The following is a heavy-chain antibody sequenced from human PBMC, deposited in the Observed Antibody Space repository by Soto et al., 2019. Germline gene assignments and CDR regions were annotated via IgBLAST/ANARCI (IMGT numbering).Heavy chain of an antibody. Sequence: PSETLSLTCNFSGDSISTYYWSWIRQPPGKGLEWIGYIYYTGSTNYNPSLKSRVTISVDTSTNQFSLRLSSVTAADTAVYYCARWLRLGYYFDYWVQGTLVTVSS. CDR3: ARWLRLGYYFDY. J-gene: IGHJ4*02. D-gene: IGHD5-12*01. CDR2: IYYTGST. CDR1: GDSISTYY. V-gene: IGHV4-59*01.